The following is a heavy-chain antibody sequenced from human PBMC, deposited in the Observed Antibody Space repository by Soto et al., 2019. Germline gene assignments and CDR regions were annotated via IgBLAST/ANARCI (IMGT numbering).Heavy chain of an antibody. Sequence: ESGGGVVQPGRSLRLSCAASGFTFSSYGMHWVRQAPGKGLEWVAVIWYDGSNKYYADSVKGRFTISRDNSKNTLYLQMNSLRAEDTAVYYCAREGEDIVVVPAATTRTFDYWGQGTLVTVSS. V-gene: IGHV3-33*01. J-gene: IGHJ4*02. D-gene: IGHD2-2*01. CDR1: GFTFSSYG. CDR3: AREGEDIVVVPAATTRTFDY. CDR2: IWYDGSNK.